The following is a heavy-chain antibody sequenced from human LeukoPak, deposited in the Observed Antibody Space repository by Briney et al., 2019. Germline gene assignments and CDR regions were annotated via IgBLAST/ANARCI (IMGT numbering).Heavy chain of an antibody. CDR3: ARDRASAGGLDY. CDR2: IYYSGTT. J-gene: IGHJ4*02. V-gene: IGHV4-59*01. CDR1: GGSISPYY. D-gene: IGHD2-15*01. Sequence: PSETLSLTCSVSGGSISPYYWSWIRQPPGKGLEWIGYIYYSGTTNYNPSLQSRVTISVAMSKNQFSLKLSSVTAADTALYYCARDRASAGGLDYWGQGTLVTVSS.